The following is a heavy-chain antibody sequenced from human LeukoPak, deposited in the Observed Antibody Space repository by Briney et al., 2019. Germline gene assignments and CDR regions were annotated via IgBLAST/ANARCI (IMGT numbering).Heavy chain of an antibody. CDR1: GFTFSDYW. D-gene: IGHD6-19*01. CDR3: ARESGIAVTGPFDS. J-gene: IGHJ4*02. V-gene: IGHV3-74*01. CDR2: INTDGSIT. Sequence: QPGGSLRLSCAASGFTFSDYWIHWVRQAPGKGLVWVSRINTDGSITNYADSVKGRFSISRDNAKNTLYLQMNSLRAEDTAVYYCARESGIAVTGPFDSWGQGTLVTVSS.